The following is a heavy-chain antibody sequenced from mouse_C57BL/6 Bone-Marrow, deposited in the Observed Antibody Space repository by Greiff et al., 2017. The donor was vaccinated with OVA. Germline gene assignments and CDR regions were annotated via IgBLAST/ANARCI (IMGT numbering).Heavy chain of an antibody. CDR3: ARGAAQATKAWFAY. V-gene: IGHV1-64*01. D-gene: IGHD3-2*02. Sequence: VQLQQPGAELVKPGASVKLSCKASGYTFTSYWMHWVKQRPGQGLEWIGMIHPNSGSTNYNEKFKSKATLPVDKSSSTAYMQLSSLTSEDSAVYYCARGAAQATKAWFAYWGQGTLVTVSA. CDR2: IHPNSGST. J-gene: IGHJ3*01. CDR1: GYTFTSYW.